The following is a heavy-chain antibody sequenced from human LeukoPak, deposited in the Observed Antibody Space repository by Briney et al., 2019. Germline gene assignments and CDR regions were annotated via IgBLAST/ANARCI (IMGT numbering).Heavy chain of an antibody. CDR1: GYTFTGYY. D-gene: IGHD3-22*01. CDR2: INPNSGGT. Sequence: AASVKVSCKASGYTFTGYYMHWVRQAPGQGLEWMGRINPNSGGTNYAQKFQGRVTMTRDTSISTAYMELSRLRSDDTAVYYCARAYYYDSSGPAAFDYWGQGTLVTVSS. CDR3: ARAYYYDSSGPAAFDY. V-gene: IGHV1-2*06. J-gene: IGHJ4*02.